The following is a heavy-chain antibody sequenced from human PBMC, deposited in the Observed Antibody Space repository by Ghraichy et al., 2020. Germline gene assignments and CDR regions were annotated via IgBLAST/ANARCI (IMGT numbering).Heavy chain of an antibody. CDR2: IYYSGST. CDR3: ASQSPIGYYYDSSGYYPNWFDP. CDR1: GGSISSSSYY. D-gene: IGHD3-22*01. J-gene: IGHJ5*02. V-gene: IGHV4-39*01. Sequence: SETLSLTCTVSGGSISSSSYYWGWIRQPPVKGLEWIGSIYYSGSTYYNPSLKSRVTISVDTSKNQFSLKLSSVTAADTAVYYCASQSPIGYYYDSSGYYPNWFDPWGQGTLVTVSS.